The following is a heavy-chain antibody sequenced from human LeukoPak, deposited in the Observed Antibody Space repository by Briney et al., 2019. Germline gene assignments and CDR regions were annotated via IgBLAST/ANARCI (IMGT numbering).Heavy chain of an antibody. J-gene: IGHJ4*02. CDR1: GGSISTYC. V-gene: IGHV4-4*07. CDR2: IYPSGST. D-gene: IGHD5-18*01. Sequence: SETLSLTCTVSGGSISTYCWSWIRHPAGKGLECIGRIYPSGSTFYNPSLKSRVTISIDKSKNQFFLNLTSVTAADTALYYCARDRSGYSEYYFDYWGQGSLVTVSS. CDR3: ARDRSGYSEYYFDY.